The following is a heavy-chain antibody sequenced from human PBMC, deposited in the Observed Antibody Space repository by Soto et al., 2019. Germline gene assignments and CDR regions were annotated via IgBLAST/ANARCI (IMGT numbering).Heavy chain of an antibody. CDR3: AKAARGYTSGWYEYYFDY. Sequence: QVQLVESGGGVVQPGRSLRLSCAASGFTFSTYTMHWVRQAPGKGREWVADISYDGINKYFADSVKGRFTISRDNSKNTLYLQMNSLRADDTAVYYCAKAARGYTSGWYEYYFDYWGQGTLVTVSS. CDR1: GFTFSTYT. V-gene: IGHV3-30-3*01. J-gene: IGHJ4*02. CDR2: ISYDGINK. D-gene: IGHD6-19*01.